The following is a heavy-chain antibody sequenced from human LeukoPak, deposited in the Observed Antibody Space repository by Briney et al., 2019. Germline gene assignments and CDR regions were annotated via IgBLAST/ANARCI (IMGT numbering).Heavy chain of an antibody. J-gene: IGHJ4*02. CDR2: IIPIFGTA. Sequence: VASVKVSCTASGGTFSSYAISWVRQAPGQGLEWMGGIIPIFGTANYAQKFQGRVTITTDESTSTAYMELSSLRSEDTAVYYCAWTQYYYDSSGPAGGGFDYWGQGTLVTVSS. CDR1: GGTFSSYA. D-gene: IGHD3-22*01. CDR3: AWTQYYYDSSGPAGGGFDY. V-gene: IGHV1-69*05.